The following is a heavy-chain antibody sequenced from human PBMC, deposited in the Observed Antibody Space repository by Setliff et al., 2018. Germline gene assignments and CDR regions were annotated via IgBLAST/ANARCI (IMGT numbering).Heavy chain of an antibody. V-gene: IGHV4-38-2*02. CDR2: ISHSGST. Sequence: PSETLSLTCTVSGYSISSGHYWGWIRQPPGKGLEWIGSISHSGSTYYNPSLKSRVTISVDTSKNQFSLKLSSVTAADTAVYYCARAEYYYGSGSFHPYYMDVWGQGTTVTVSS. D-gene: IGHD3-10*01. CDR3: ARAEYYYGSGSFHPYYMDV. J-gene: IGHJ6*03. CDR1: GYSISSGHY.